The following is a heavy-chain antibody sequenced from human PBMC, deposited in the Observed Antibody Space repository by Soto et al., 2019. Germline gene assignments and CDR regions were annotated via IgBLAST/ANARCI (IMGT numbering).Heavy chain of an antibody. Sequence: QLHLVQSGAVVKKPGASVTVSCSASGYPVTAYYMHWVRQAPGRGLEWMGGINPATGAAKYTQTLQGRVSMTRDTSTRTVFMELSGLTSEDTAGFYCARGGGVGVAGSAAFDMWGQGTLVTVSS. CDR1: GYPVTAYY. D-gene: IGHD3-3*01. CDR3: ARGGGVGVAGSAAFDM. CDR2: INPATGAA. V-gene: IGHV1-2*02. J-gene: IGHJ3*02.